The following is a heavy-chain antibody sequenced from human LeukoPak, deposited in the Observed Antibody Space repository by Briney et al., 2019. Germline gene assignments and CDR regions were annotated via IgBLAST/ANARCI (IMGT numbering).Heavy chain of an antibody. Sequence: ASVKVSCKASGYTFTSYAMNWVRQAPGQGLEWMGWINTYNGNTNYIQKLQGRVTVTTDTSTSTIYMELRSLRSDDTAVYYCARGDDAFDFWGQGTMVTVSS. J-gene: IGHJ3*01. CDR2: INTYNGNT. CDR1: GYTFTSYA. CDR3: ARGDDAFDF. V-gene: IGHV1-18*01.